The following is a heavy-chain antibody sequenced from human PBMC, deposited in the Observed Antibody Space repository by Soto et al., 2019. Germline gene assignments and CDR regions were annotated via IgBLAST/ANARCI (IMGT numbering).Heavy chain of an antibody. Sequence: ASVKVSCKASGYTFTSYAMHWVRQAPGQRLEWMGWINAGNGNTKYSQKFQGRVTITRDTSASTAYMELSSLRSEDTAVYYCARGRGFLEWLYFDYWGQGTLVTVSS. J-gene: IGHJ4*02. CDR2: INAGNGNT. D-gene: IGHD3-3*01. V-gene: IGHV1-3*01. CDR1: GYTFTSYA. CDR3: ARGRGFLEWLYFDY.